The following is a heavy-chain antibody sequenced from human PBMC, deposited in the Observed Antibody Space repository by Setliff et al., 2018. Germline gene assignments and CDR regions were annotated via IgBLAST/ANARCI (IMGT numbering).Heavy chain of an antibody. J-gene: IGHJ4*02. CDR1: GYIFTYYA. CDR2: INAGNGNT. D-gene: IGHD3-22*01. Sequence: ASVTVSCKASGYIFTYYAIHWVRQAPGQRLEWMGWINAGNGNTKYSQKFQGRVTITRDTSASTAYMELSSLTSEDTAVYYCARRPYDSSGYFNYWGQGTLVTVSS. V-gene: IGHV1-3*01. CDR3: ARRPYDSSGYFNY.